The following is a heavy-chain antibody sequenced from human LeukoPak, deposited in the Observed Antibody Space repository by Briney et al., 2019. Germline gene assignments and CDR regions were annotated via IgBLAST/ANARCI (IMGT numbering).Heavy chain of an antibody. CDR1: GYTFTGYY. J-gene: IGHJ4*02. V-gene: IGHV1-2*02. D-gene: IGHD5-18*01. Sequence: ASVKVSCKASGYTFTGYYMHWLRQAPGQGPEWMGWINPDGGDTNYAQNFQGRVTMTRDTSINTAYMELSRLRSDDTAVYYCARVSPLDTAMVSLYYWGQGTLVTVSS. CDR3: ARVSPLDTAMVSLYY. CDR2: INPDGGDT.